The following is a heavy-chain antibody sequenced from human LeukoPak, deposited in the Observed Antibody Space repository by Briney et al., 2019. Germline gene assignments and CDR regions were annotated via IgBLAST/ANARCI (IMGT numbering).Heavy chain of an antibody. CDR2: ISWNSGDI. CDR3: AKTGPSSGSYSPDY. J-gene: IGHJ4*02. V-gene: IGHV3-9*01. Sequence: PGGSLRLSCAASGFTFDDYAMHWVRQAPGKGLEWVSGISWNSGDIVYADSVKGRFTISRDTARNSVYLQMNSLTTEDTALYYCAKTGPSSGSYSPDYWGQGTLVTVSS. D-gene: IGHD1-26*01. CDR1: GFTFDDYA.